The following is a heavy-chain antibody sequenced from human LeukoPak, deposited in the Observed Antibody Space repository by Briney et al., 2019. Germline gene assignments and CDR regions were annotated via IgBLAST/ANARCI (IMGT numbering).Heavy chain of an antibody. CDR2: ISNSGSAI. CDR1: GFTFSSYE. Sequence: GGSLRLSCAASGFTFSSYEMNWVRRAPGKGLEWVSYISNSGSAIYYADSVKGRFSISRDNAKNSLYLQMSSLRAEDTAVYYCARDLRGFPYYYYYMDVWGKGTTVTVSS. V-gene: IGHV3-48*03. CDR3: ARDLRGFPYYYYYMDV. J-gene: IGHJ6*03.